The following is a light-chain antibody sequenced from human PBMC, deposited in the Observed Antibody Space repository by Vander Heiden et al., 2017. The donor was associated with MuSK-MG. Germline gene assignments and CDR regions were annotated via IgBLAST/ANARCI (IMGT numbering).Light chain of an antibody. J-gene: IGLJ3*02. CDR1: DIGGKT. CDR3: QVWHSGSDHWV. CDR2: YDD. Sequence: SYVLTQPPPVSVAPGRTASITCGGDDIGGKTVQWYQQKPGQAPVLVIFYDDDRPPGIPARFSGSNSGHTATLTISGVEAGDEADYYCQVWHSGSDHWVFGGGTKLTVL. V-gene: IGLV3-21*04.